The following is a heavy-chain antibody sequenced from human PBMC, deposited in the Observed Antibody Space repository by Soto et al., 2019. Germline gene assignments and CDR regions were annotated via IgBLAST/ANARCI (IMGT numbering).Heavy chain of an antibody. Sequence: QVQLQQWGAGLLKPSETLSLTCAVYGGSFSGYYWSWIRQPPGKGLEWIGEINHSGSTNYNPSLKGRVTIPVVTSETNFSLKLSSVAAADTAVYYCARGRYCSSTSCYTRAPYYYYGMDVWGQVTTVTVSS. V-gene: IGHV4-34*01. CDR2: INHSGST. CDR1: GGSFSGYY. CDR3: ARGRYCSSTSCYTRAPYYYYGMDV. J-gene: IGHJ6*02. D-gene: IGHD2-2*02.